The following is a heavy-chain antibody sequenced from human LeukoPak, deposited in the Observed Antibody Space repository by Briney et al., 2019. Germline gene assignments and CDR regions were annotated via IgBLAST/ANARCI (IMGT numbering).Heavy chain of an antibody. Sequence: GGSLRLSCAASGFTFSSDAMSWVRQAPGKGLEWVSAISGSGGSTYYADSLKGRFTISRDNAKNSLYLQMNSLRAEDTAVYYCARGGPRDGYDYWGQGTLVTVSS. CDR2: ISGSGGST. CDR1: GFTFSSDA. D-gene: IGHD5-18*01. J-gene: IGHJ4*02. V-gene: IGHV3-23*01. CDR3: ARGGPRDGYDY.